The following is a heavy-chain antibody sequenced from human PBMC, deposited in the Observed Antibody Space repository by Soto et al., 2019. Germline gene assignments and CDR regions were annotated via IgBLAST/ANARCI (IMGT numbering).Heavy chain of an antibody. V-gene: IGHV3-30-3*01. CDR1: GFTFSSYA. D-gene: IGHD6-19*01. CDR2: ISYDGSNK. Sequence: QVQLVESGGGVVQPGRSLRLSCAASGFTFSSYAMHWVRQAPGKGLEWVAVISYDGSNKYYADSVKGRFTISRDNSKNTLYLQMNSLRAEDTAVYYCARAYSSGWYPYDYYGMDVWGQGTTVTVSS. J-gene: IGHJ6*02. CDR3: ARAYSSGWYPYDYYGMDV.